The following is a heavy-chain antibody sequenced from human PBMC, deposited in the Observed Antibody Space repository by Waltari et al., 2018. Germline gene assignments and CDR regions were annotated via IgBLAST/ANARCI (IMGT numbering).Heavy chain of an antibody. Sequence: EVQLVESGGGLIQPGGSLSLSCAASGFTVSTNYMRWVRQAPGKGLEWVSVIYSGGSTYYADSVKGRFTISRDNSKNTLYLQMNSLRAEDTAVYYCASSYYDSSGLDYWGQGTLVTVSS. CDR3: ASSYYDSSGLDY. J-gene: IGHJ4*02. CDR2: IYSGGST. CDR1: GFTVSTNY. V-gene: IGHV3-53*01. D-gene: IGHD3-22*01.